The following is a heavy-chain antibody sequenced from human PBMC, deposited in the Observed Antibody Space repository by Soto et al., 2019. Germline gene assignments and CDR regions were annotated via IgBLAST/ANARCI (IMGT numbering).Heavy chain of an antibody. D-gene: IGHD5-18*01. Sequence: GESLKISCKASGYGFPAYWINWVRQMPGKGLEWIGRIGPSDSSTKSNPSFNDHVTISTDKSISTAYLQFTSLNASDTAIYYCARLGGGFSYDFDFCGQVTLVTVSS. CDR1: GYGFPAYW. CDR3: ARLGGGFSYDFDF. J-gene: IGHJ4*02. V-gene: IGHV5-10-1*01. CDR2: IGPSDSST.